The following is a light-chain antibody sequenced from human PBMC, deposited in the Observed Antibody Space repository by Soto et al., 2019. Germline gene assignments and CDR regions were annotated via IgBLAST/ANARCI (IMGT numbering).Light chain of an antibody. Sequence: QSVLTQPASVSGSPGQSITISCTGTSSDVGGYNYVSWYQQHPGKAPKLMIYEVSNRPSGVSNRFSVSKSGNTASLTISGLQAEDEADYYCSSYTSSSTLVFGGGTKLTFL. J-gene: IGLJ2*01. V-gene: IGLV2-14*01. CDR3: SSYTSSSTLV. CDR2: EVS. CDR1: SSDVGGYNY.